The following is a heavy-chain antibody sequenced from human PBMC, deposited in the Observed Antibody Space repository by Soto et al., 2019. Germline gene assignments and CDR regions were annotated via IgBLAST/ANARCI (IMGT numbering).Heavy chain of an antibody. V-gene: IGHV4-59*08. D-gene: IGHD2-2*01. J-gene: IGHJ6*02. CDR3: ARLDIVDCSSTSCYRQDYYYYGMDV. CDR1: GGSISSYY. Sequence: SETLSLTCTVSGGSISSYYWSWIRQPPGKGLEWIGYIYYSGSTNYNPSLKSRVTISVDTSKNQFSLKLSSVTAADTAVYYCARLDIVDCSSTSCYRQDYYYYGMDVWGQGTTVTVSS. CDR2: IYYSGST.